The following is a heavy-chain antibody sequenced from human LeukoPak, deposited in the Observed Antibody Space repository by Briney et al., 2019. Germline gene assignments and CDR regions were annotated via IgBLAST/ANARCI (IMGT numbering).Heavy chain of an antibody. Sequence: GGSLRLSCAASGYTFTSYGISWVRQAPGQGLEWMGWISAYNGNTNYAQKLQGRVTMTTDTSTSTAYMELRSLRSDDTAVYYCARVHIVVVTASPTGNALDIWGQGTMVTVSS. J-gene: IGHJ3*02. CDR1: GYTFTSYG. D-gene: IGHD2-21*02. CDR2: ISAYNGNT. V-gene: IGHV1-18*01. CDR3: ARVHIVVVTASPTGNALDI.